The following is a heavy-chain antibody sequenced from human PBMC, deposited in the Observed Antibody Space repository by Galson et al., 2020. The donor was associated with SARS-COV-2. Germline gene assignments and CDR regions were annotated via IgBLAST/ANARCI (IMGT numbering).Heavy chain of an antibody. CDR3: GTLYGEGCY. CDR1: GFTFVDYA. D-gene: IGHD4-17*01. J-gene: IGHJ4*02. V-gene: IGHV3-9*01. Sequence: GGSLRLSCPASGFTFVDYAMNWVRQAPGKGLEWVAGISWNSGSIAYAGSVKGRFTISRDNAKSSLYLQMDSLRAEDTALYYCGTLYGEGCYWGQGTLVTVSS. CDR2: ISWNSGSI.